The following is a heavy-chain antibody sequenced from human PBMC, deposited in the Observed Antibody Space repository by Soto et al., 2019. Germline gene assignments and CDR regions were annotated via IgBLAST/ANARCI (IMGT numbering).Heavy chain of an antibody. CDR1: GFTFSSYG. J-gene: IGHJ6*02. CDR2: ISYDGSNK. V-gene: IGHV3-30*18. Sequence: GGSLRLSCAASGFTFSSYGMHWGRQAPGKGLEWVAVISYDGSNKYYADSVKGRFTISRDNSKNTLYLQMNSLRAEDTAVYYCAKARSVGDTPSNYYYGMDVWRQGTTVTVSS. CDR3: AKARSVGDTPSNYYYGMDV. D-gene: IGHD1-26*01.